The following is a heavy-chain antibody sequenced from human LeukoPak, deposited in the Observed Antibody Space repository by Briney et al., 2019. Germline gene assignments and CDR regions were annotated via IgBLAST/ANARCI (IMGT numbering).Heavy chain of an antibody. CDR3: ARDYYYGSGSYSDS. V-gene: IGHV3-48*03. D-gene: IGHD3-10*01. J-gene: IGHJ4*02. CDR1: GFTFSSYE. CDR2: IRSGGITT. Sequence: GGSLRLSCAAYGFTFSSYEMNWVRQAPGKGLEWVSFIRSGGITTYYAESVKGRFTISRDNAKNTLYLQMNSLRAEDTAVYYCARDYYYGSGSYSDSWGQGTLVTVSS.